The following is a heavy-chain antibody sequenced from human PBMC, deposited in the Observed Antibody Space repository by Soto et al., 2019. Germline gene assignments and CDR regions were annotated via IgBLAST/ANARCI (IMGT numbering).Heavy chain of an antibody. CDR2: IYYSGST. J-gene: IGHJ4*02. D-gene: IGHD6-13*01. CDR3: ARSFGVAAAGPFDY. V-gene: IGHV4-31*03. CDR1: GGSISSGGYY. Sequence: SETLSLTCTVSGGSISSGGYYWSWIRQHPGKGLEWIGYIYYSGSTYYNPSLKSRVTISVDTSKNQFSLKLSSVTAADTAVYYGARSFGVAAAGPFDYWGQGTLVTVSS.